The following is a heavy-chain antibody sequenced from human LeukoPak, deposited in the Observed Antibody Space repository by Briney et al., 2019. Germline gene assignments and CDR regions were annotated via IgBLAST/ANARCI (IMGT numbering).Heavy chain of an antibody. V-gene: IGHV3-48*01. D-gene: IGHD3-16*01. CDR2: IGIDSGNT. J-gene: IGHJ4*02. CDR3: AKGPMTTFYGVIDY. CDR1: GFRFSDYS. Sequence: QAGGSLRLSCAASGFRFSDYSMNWVRQAPGKGLEWISYIGIDSGNTHCADSVKGRFTISRDNSKNTLYLQMNSLRAEDTAVYYCAKGPMTTFYGVIDYWGQGTLVTVSS.